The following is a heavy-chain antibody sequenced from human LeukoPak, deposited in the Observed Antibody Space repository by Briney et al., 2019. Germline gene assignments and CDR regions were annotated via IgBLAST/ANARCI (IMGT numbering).Heavy chain of an antibody. Sequence: GGSLRLSCAASGFTFSSYAMSWVRQTPEKGLEWVSAITADGGDTFHADSVKGRFTISRDNSRNTLFLQMDSLRADDTALHHCVKGSKTSRPYYFDYWGQGALVTVSS. V-gene: IGHV3-23*01. CDR1: GFTFSSYA. J-gene: IGHJ4*02. CDR2: ITADGGDT. CDR3: VKGSKTSRPYYFDY.